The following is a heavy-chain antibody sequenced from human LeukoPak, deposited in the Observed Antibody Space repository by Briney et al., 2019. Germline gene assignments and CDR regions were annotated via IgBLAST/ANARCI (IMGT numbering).Heavy chain of an antibody. J-gene: IGHJ4*02. D-gene: IGHD2-15*01. V-gene: IGHV4-4*07. CDR1: GGSISSYY. Sequence: SETLSLTCTVSGGSISSYYWSWIRQPAGKGLEWIGRIYTSGSTNYNPSLKSRVTMSVDTSKNQFSLKLSSVTAADTAVYYCARDSPTAYCSGGSCYFDYWGQGTLVTVSS. CDR3: ARDSPTAYCSGGSCYFDY. CDR2: IYTSGST.